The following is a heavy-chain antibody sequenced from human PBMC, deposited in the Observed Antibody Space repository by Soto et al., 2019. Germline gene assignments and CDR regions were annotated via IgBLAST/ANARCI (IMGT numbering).Heavy chain of an antibody. J-gene: IGHJ4*02. Sequence: SVTVACKASGGTFSSYAISWVRQAPGQGLEWMGGIIPIFGTANYAQKFQGRVTITADESTSTAYMELSSLRSEDTAVYYCSVVVPAPRDYFDYRGQRTLVTVSS. CDR3: SVVVPAPRDYFDY. CDR2: IIPIFGTA. D-gene: IGHD2-2*01. V-gene: IGHV1-69*13. CDR1: GGTFSSYA.